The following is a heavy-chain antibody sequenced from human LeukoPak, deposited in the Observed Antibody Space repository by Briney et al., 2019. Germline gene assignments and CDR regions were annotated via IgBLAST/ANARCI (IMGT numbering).Heavy chain of an antibody. CDR1: GGSISSYY. D-gene: IGHD2-2*03. V-gene: IGHV4-59*12. CDR3: ARSGESSGYCSSTSCYPFDY. J-gene: IGHJ4*02. Sequence: PSETLSLTCTVSGGSISSYYWSWIRQPPGKGLEWIGYIYHSGSTYYNPSLKSRVTISVDRSKNQFSLKLSSVTAADTAVYYCARSGESSGYCSSTSCYPFDYWGQGTLVTVSS. CDR2: IYHSGST.